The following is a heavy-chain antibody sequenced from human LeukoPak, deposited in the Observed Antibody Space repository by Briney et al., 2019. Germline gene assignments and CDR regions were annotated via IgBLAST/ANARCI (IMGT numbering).Heavy chain of an antibody. Sequence: ASVTVSCKASGYTFTGYYMHWVRQAPGQGLEWMGWINPNSGGTNYAQKFQGRVTMTRDTSISTAYMELSRLRSDDTAVYYCARASKLKYYYGSGTTLPTPDYWGQGTLVTVSS. V-gene: IGHV1-2*02. CDR3: ARASKLKYYYGSGTTLPTPDY. J-gene: IGHJ4*02. CDR2: INPNSGGT. CDR1: GYTFTGYY. D-gene: IGHD3-10*01.